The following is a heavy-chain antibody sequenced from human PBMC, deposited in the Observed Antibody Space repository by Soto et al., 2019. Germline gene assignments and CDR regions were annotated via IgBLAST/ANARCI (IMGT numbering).Heavy chain of an antibody. J-gene: IGHJ6*03. D-gene: IGHD6-13*01. CDR1: GGSFSGYY. V-gene: IGHV4-34*01. CDR2: INHSGST. Sequence: SETLSLTCAVYGGSFSGYYWSWIRQPPGKGLEWIGEINHSGSTNYNPSLKSRVTISVDTSKNQFSLKLSSVTAADTAVYYCARGRGAAATKSYYYYYYMDVWGKGTTVTVSS. CDR3: ARGRGAAATKSYYYYYYMDV.